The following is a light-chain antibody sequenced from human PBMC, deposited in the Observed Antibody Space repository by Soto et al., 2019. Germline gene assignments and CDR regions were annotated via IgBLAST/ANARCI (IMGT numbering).Light chain of an antibody. V-gene: IGKV3-11*01. CDR2: ATS. J-gene: IGKJ5*01. Sequence: EIVLTQSPGTLSLSPGERATLSFRASQSVDSTYLAWYQQRPDQSPRLLIYATSTRAAGIPARFSGSGSGTDFTLTISSLEPEDFAVYYCQQRSNWPPITFGQGTRLEIK. CDR3: QQRSNWPPIT. CDR1: QSVDSTY.